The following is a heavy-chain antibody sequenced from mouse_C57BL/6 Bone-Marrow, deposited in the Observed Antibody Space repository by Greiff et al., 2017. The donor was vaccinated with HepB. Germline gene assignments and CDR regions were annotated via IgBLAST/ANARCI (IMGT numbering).Heavy chain of an antibody. V-gene: IGHV1-50*01. Sequence: QVQLQQPGAELVKPGASVKLSCKASGYTFTSYWMQWVKQRPGQGLEWIGEIDPSDSYTNYNQKFKGKATLTVDTSSSTAYMQLSSLTSEDSAVYYCADGYYFDYWGQGTTLTVSS. D-gene: IGHD2-3*01. CDR1: GYTFTSYW. J-gene: IGHJ2*01. CDR2: IDPSDSYT. CDR3: ADGYYFDY.